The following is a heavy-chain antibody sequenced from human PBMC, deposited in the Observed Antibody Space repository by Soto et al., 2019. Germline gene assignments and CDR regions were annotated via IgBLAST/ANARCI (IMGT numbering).Heavy chain of an antibody. CDR3: ARVTTYYYDSSGYYYPYYFDY. V-gene: IGHV4-31*03. CDR2: IYYSGST. J-gene: IGHJ4*02. CDR1: GGSISSGGYY. Sequence: NPSETLSLTCTVSGGSISSGGYYWSWIRQHPGKGLEWIGYIYYSGSTYYNPSLKSRVTISVDTSKNQFSLKLSSVTAADTAVYYCARVTTYYYDSSGYYYPYYFDYWGQGTLVTVSS. D-gene: IGHD3-22*01.